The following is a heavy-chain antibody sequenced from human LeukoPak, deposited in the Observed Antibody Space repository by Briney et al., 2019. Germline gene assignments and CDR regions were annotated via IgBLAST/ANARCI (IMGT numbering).Heavy chain of an antibody. V-gene: IGHV3-7*03. CDR3: AKGRYESSGFNWAA. J-gene: IGHJ4*02. Sequence: GGSLRLSCAASGFTVSSNYMSWVRQAPGKGLEWVANIKQDGSEKYYVDSVKGRFTISRDNAKNSLYLQMNSLRAEDTAVYYCAKGRYESSGFNWAAWGQGTLVTVSS. CDR2: IKQDGSEK. CDR1: GFTVSSNY. D-gene: IGHD3-22*01.